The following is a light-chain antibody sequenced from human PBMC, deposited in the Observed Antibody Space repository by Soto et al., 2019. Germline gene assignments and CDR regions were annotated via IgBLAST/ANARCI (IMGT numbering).Light chain of an antibody. CDR2: EVT. CDR3: RSYTSANTVL. V-gene: IGLV2-14*01. CDR1: NSDVGDYNY. Sequence: QSALTQPASVSGSPGQSITISCTGTNSDVGDYNYVSWYQQHPGKAPKLIIYEVTNRPSGASNRFSGSKSANTASLIISGLQAEDEADYYCRSYTSANTVLFGGGTKLTVL. J-gene: IGLJ2*01.